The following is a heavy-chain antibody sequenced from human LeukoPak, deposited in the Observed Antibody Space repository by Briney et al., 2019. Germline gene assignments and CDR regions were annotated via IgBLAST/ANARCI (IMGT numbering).Heavy chain of an antibody. CDR1: GYTFTSYD. V-gene: IGHV1-8*01. D-gene: IGHD3-3*01. Sequence: GASVKVSCKASGYTFTSYDINWVRQATGQGLEWMGWMNPNSGNTGYAQKFQGRVTMTRNTSISTAYMELSSLRSEDTAVYYCAREGYDFWSGYFDYWGQGTLVTVSS. J-gene: IGHJ4*02. CDR3: AREGYDFWSGYFDY. CDR2: MNPNSGNT.